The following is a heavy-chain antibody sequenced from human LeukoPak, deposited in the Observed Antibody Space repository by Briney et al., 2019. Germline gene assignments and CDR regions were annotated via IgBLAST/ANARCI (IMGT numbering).Heavy chain of an antibody. Sequence: ASVKVSCKASGYTFTGYYMHWVRQAPGQGLEWMGWINPNSGGTNYAQKFQGRVTMTRDTSISTAYMELSRLRSDDTAVYYCARRVWGGNYDLDYWGQETLVTVSS. J-gene: IGHJ4*02. CDR2: INPNSGGT. V-gene: IGHV1-2*02. D-gene: IGHD3-16*01. CDR1: GYTFTGYY. CDR3: ARRVWGGNYDLDY.